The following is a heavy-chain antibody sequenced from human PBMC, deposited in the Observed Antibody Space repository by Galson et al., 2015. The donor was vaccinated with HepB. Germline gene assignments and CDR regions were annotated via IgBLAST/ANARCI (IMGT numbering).Heavy chain of an antibody. D-gene: IGHD2-15*01. V-gene: IGHV3-7*03. Sequence: SLRLSCAASGFTFSSYWMSWVRQAPGKGLEWVANINQDGSEKYYVDSVKGRFTLSRDNAKNSLYLHMNSLRVEDTAVYFCARTKVVAARGTYYYYGMNVWGQGTTVTVSS. CDR2: INQDGSEK. J-gene: IGHJ6*02. CDR3: ARTKVVAARGTYYYYGMNV. CDR1: GFTFSSYW.